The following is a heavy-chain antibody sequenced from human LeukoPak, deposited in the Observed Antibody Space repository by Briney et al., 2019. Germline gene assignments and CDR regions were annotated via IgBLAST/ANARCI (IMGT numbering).Heavy chain of an antibody. D-gene: IGHD2-2*01. CDR1: GFSFTNYW. CDR3: ARHQAYCSGTNCPAGDAFDI. V-gene: IGHV5-51*01. CDR2: IYPGDSDT. Sequence: GESLKISCKGSGFSFTNYWIGWVRQMPGKGLEWMGIIYPGDSDTRYSPSFQGQVTISADKSISTAYLQWSSLKASDTAMYYCARHQAYCSGTNCPAGDAFDIWGQGTMVTVSS. J-gene: IGHJ3*02.